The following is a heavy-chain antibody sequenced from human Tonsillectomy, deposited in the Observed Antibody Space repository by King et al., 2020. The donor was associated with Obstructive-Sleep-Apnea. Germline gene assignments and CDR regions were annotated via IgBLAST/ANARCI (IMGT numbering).Heavy chain of an antibody. J-gene: IGHJ4*02. V-gene: IGHV5-51*01. CDR2: IYPGDSDT. Sequence: QLVQSGAEVKKPGESLKISCKGSGYSFTSFWIGCVRQMPGKGLEWMVIIYPGDSDTRYSPSFQGQVTISADKSISTAYLQWSSRKASDTAMYYWERLPHDYYDSSGYYYGDYWGQGTLVTVSS. CDR3: ERLPHDYYDSSGYYYGDY. CDR1: GYSFTSFW. D-gene: IGHD3-22*01.